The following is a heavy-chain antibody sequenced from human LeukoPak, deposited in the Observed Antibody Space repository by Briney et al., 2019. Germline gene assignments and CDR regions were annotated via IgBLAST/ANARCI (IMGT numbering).Heavy chain of an antibody. CDR2: FCSGGNT. D-gene: IGHD6-19*01. CDR1: GFTVNSNY. V-gene: IGHV3-53*05. Sequence: GGSLRLSCAASGFTVNSNYMSWVRQAPGKGLEWVSVFCSGGNTVYADSVRGRFTISRDSSKNTVYLQMNSLSAEDTAIYYCAREARYGSGWHFDSWGRGTLVTVSS. CDR3: AREARYGSGWHFDS. J-gene: IGHJ4*02.